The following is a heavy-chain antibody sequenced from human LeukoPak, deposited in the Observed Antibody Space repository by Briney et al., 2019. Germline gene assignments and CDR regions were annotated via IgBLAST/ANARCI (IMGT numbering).Heavy chain of an antibody. D-gene: IGHD7-27*01. CDR2: ISSGSRTI. Sequence: GGSLRLSCAAFGFSFSSYSMNWVRQAPGRGLEWISYISSGSRTIFYADSVKGRFTISRDNAKNSLYLLMNSLRADDTAVYYCARESITGDRDFDYWGQGTLITVSS. J-gene: IGHJ4*02. CDR1: GFSFSSYS. V-gene: IGHV3-48*01. CDR3: ARESITGDRDFDY.